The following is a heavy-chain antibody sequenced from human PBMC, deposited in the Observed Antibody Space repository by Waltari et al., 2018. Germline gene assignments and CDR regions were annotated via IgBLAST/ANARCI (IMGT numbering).Heavy chain of an antibody. CDR3: ARDILTGYYIDY. CDR1: GYTFTSYY. J-gene: IGHJ4*02. V-gene: IGHV1-46*01. Sequence: QVQLVQSGAEVKKPGASVKVSCKASGYTFTSYYMHWVRQAPGQGLEWIGIINPSVGSTSYAQKCQGRVTMTRDTSTSTVYMELSSLRSEDTAVYYCARDILTGYYIDYWGQGTLVTVSS. CDR2: INPSVGST. D-gene: IGHD3-9*01.